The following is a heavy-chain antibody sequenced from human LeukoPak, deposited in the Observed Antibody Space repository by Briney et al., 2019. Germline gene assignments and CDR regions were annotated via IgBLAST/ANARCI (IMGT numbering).Heavy chain of an antibody. V-gene: IGHV1-3*01. Sequence: ASVKVSCKASGYTFTSYAMHWVRQAPGQRLEWMGWINAGNGNTKYSQKFQGRVTITRDTSASTAYMELSSLRSEDTAVYYCARDPSGDSSAYYSHFDYWGQGTLVTVSS. D-gene: IGHD3-22*01. CDR2: INAGNGNT. CDR3: ARDPSGDSSAYYSHFDY. CDR1: GYTFTSYA. J-gene: IGHJ4*02.